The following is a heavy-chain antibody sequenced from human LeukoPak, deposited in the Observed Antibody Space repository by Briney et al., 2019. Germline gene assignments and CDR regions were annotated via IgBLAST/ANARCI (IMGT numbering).Heavy chain of an antibody. D-gene: IGHD1-14*01. Sequence: GGSLRLSCAASGFPFSSFWMHWVRQAPGEGLVWVSRMNGDGSSTRYADSMKGRFPISRDNAKNTLFLQMNSLRAEDTAVYYCARDRGPGGIDYWGQGTLVTVSS. V-gene: IGHV3-74*01. CDR2: MNGDGSST. CDR1: GFPFSSFW. J-gene: IGHJ4*02. CDR3: ARDRGPGGIDY.